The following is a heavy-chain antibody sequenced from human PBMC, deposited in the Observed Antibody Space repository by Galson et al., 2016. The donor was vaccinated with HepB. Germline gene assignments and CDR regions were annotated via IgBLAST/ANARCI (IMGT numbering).Heavy chain of an antibody. CDR3: TGEPGRRSSLGVAAS. D-gene: IGHD3-10*01. V-gene: IGHV3-21*06. CDR2: ISPTAWSK. CDR1: GFAFTPYA. J-gene: IGHJ5*02. Sequence: SLRLSCATSGFAFTPYAFNWFRQASGKGLEWVSSISPTAWSKYYAGAVKGRFTISRDRGTSSVFLQMNSLRVEDTATYYCTGEPGRRSSLGVAASWGQGTLVTVSA.